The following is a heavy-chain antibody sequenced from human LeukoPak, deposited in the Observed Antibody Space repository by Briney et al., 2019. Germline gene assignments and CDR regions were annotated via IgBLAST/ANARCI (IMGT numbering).Heavy chain of an antibody. J-gene: IGHJ3*02. V-gene: IGHV4-61*02. CDR1: GGSINSGSYY. CDR3: ARDLAREDAFDI. Sequence: ASQTLSLTCTVPGGSINSGSYYWSWIRQPAGKGLEWIGRIYTSGSTKYNPSLKSRVTISVDTSKNQFSLKLSSVTAADTAVYYCARDLAREDAFDIWGQGTMVTVSS. CDR2: IYTSGST.